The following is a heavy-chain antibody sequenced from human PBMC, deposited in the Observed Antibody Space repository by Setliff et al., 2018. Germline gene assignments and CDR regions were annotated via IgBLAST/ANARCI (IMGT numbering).Heavy chain of an antibody. Sequence: PGGSLRLSCAASGFTFSSCGMHWVRQAPGKGLEWVAVISYDGSNKYYADSVKGRFTISRDNSKNTLYLQMNSLRAEDTAVYYCARGGYSYGYGTPKTFDYWGQGTLVTVSS. CDR3: ARGGYSYGYGTPKTFDY. J-gene: IGHJ4*02. CDR1: GFTFSSCG. V-gene: IGHV3-30*19. CDR2: ISYDGSNK. D-gene: IGHD5-18*01.